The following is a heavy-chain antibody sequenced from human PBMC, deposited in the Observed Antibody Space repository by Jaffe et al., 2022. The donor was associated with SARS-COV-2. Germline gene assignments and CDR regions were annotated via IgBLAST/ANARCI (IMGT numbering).Heavy chain of an antibody. CDR2: ISYDGNNE. D-gene: IGHD3-16*01. J-gene: IGHJ6*03. Sequence: QVQLVESGGGVVQPGRSPRLSCAASGFTFSSYAMHWVRQAPGKGLEWVAIISYDGNNEYYADSVRGRFTISRDNSKNTLYLQMNSLRPEDTAVYYCARDNQRSYDYYYYYMDVWGKGTTVTVSS. CDR1: GFTFSSYA. CDR3: ARDNQRSYDYYYYYMDV. V-gene: IGHV3-30*04.